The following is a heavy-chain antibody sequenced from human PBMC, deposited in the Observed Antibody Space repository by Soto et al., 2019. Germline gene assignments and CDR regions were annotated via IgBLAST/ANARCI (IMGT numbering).Heavy chain of an antibody. CDR1: GGSISSSSYY. D-gene: IGHD2-8*01. J-gene: IGHJ6*04. V-gene: IGHV4-39*01. CDR3: ARFRGGVADV. Sequence: QLQLQESGPGLVKPSETLSLTCTVSGGSISSSSYYWGWIRQTPGKGLEWIGSIYYSGSTYYNPSLKSRVTISVDTSKNQFSLKLSSVTAADTAVYYCARFRGGVADVWGKGTTVTVSS. CDR2: IYYSGST.